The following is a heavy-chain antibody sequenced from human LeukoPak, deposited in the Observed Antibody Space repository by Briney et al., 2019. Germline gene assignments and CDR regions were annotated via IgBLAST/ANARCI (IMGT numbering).Heavy chain of an antibody. J-gene: IGHJ6*02. CDR3: TKDIAIAAAGTVGYYGMDV. V-gene: IGHV3-43*02. CDR1: GFTFDDYA. D-gene: IGHD6-13*01. Sequence: GSLRLSCAASGFTFDDYAMHWVRQAPGKGLEWVSLISGDGGSTYYADSVKGRFTISRDNSKNSLYLQMNSLRTEDTALYYCTKDIAIAAAGTVGYYGMDVWGQGTTVTVSS. CDR2: ISGDGGST.